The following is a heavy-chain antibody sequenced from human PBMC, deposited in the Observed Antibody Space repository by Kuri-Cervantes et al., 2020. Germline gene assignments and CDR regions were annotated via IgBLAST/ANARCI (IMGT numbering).Heavy chain of an antibody. J-gene: IGHJ4*02. CDR2: ISYDGSNK. D-gene: IGHD6-19*01. Sequence: GGSLRLSCAASGFTFSSYGMHWVRQAPGKGLEWVAVISYDGSNKYYADSVKGRFTISRDNSKNTLYLQMNSLRAEDTALYYCVKGVWQWLANWGQGTLVTVSS. V-gene: IGHV3-30*18. CDR3: VKGVWQWLAN. CDR1: GFTFSSYG.